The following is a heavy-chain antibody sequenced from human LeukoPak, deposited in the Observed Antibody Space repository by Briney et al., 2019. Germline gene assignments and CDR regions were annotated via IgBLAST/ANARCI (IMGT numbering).Heavy chain of an antibody. CDR2: ISSGGMWI. Sequence: GGSLRLSCAASGFTFSTYSMNWVRQAPGKGLEWLSSISSGGMWIYYADSLKGRFTISRDNAKNSLYLQMNSLRAEDTAVYYCARVPLEEPADYWGQGTLVTVSS. CDR3: ARVPLEEPADY. CDR1: GFTFSTYS. D-gene: IGHD1-1*01. J-gene: IGHJ4*02. V-gene: IGHV3-21*01.